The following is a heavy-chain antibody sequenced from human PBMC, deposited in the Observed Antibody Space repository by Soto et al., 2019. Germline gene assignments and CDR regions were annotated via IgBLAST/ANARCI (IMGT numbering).Heavy chain of an antibody. V-gene: IGHV1-18*01. J-gene: IGHJ5*02. CDR1: GYTFTSYG. CDR2: ISGNNGNT. D-gene: IGHD3-3*01. Sequence: ASVKVSCKASGYTFTSYGISWVRQAPGQGLEWMGWISGNNGNTNYAQKFQGRVTMTTDTSISTAYMELSRLRSDDTAVYYCARSLVRDFRFDPWGQGTLVTVSS. CDR3: ARSLVRDFRFDP.